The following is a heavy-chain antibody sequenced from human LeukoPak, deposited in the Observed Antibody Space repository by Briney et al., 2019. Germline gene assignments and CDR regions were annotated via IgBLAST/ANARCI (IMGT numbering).Heavy chain of an antibody. CDR2: ISSSSTTI. V-gene: IGHV3-48*04. J-gene: IGHJ6*02. Sequence: GGSLRLSCAASGFTFGSYSMNWVRQAPGKGLEWLSYISSSSTTIFYANSVKGRFTISRDNAKSSLYLQMNSLRPEDTAIYYCARGHYGLDVWGQGTTVTVSS. CDR3: ARGHYGLDV. CDR1: GFTFGSYS.